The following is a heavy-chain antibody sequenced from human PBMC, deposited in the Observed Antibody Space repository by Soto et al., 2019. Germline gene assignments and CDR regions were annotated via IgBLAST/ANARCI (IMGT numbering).Heavy chain of an antibody. V-gene: IGHV1-69*13. CDR3: AGPRPDSTDYDSSDDDYEGYCSYYAMDV. D-gene: IGHD3-22*01. Sequence: GASVKVSCKASGTTFNNYCISWVRQAPGQGLDCIGRIIPVFETTNFAQRFRGRVTITADESTRTAYMELSSLRSEDTAVYFCAGPRPDSTDYDSSDDDYEGYCSYYAMDVWGQGTTVTVSS. CDR2: IIPVFETT. J-gene: IGHJ6*02. CDR1: GTTFNNYC.